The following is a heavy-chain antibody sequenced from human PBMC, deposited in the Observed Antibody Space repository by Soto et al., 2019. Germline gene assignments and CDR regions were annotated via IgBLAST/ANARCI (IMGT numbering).Heavy chain of an antibody. CDR2: ISAYNGNT. CDR1: GYTFTNYG. J-gene: IGHJ4*02. Sequence: ASVKVSCKASGYTFTNYGISWVRQAPGQGLEWMGWISAYNGNTKYAQKLQGRVTMTTDTSTSTAYMELRSLRSDDTAVYYCARDTSSGWPDYWGQGTLVTVSS. CDR3: ARDTSSGWPDY. V-gene: IGHV1-18*01. D-gene: IGHD6-19*01.